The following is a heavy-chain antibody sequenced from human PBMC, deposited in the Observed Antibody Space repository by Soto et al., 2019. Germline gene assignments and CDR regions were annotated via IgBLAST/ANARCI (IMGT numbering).Heavy chain of an antibody. D-gene: IGHD2-2*02. CDR2: INHSGST. CDR1: GGSFSGYY. Sequence: SETLSLTCAVYGGSFSGYYWSWIRQPPGKGLEWIGEINHSGSTNYNPSLKSRVTISVDTSKNQFSLKLSSVTAADTAVYSCARLSAAIGYYYYGMDVWGQGTTVTAP. V-gene: IGHV4-34*01. CDR3: ARLSAAIGYYYYGMDV. J-gene: IGHJ6*02.